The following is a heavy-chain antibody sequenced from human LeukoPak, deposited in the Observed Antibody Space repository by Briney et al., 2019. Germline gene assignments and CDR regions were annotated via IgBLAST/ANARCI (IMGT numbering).Heavy chain of an antibody. J-gene: IGHJ2*01. V-gene: IGHV3-13*01. Sequence: GGSLRLSCAVSGFTFNYYYMHWVRQAPGKRLEWVSAIRTTGDTHYPDSVKGRFAMSREDAKNSVHLQMNTLRAGDTAVYYCARGVSYYYDDSGHPGWFFDLWGRGTLVTVSS. CDR2: IRTTGDT. CDR1: GFTFNYYY. D-gene: IGHD3-22*01. CDR3: ARGVSYYYDDSGHPGWFFDL.